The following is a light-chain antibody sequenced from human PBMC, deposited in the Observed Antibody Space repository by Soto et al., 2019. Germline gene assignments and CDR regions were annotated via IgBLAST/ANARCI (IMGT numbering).Light chain of an antibody. CDR2: GAS. Sequence: EIVMTQSPATLSVSPGERATLSCRASQSVSSNLAWYQQKPGQAPRLLIYGASTRATGIPARFSGSGSGTEFTLTIGSLLSEDFAVYYCQQRSNWPPITFGQGTRLEI. CDR1: QSVSSN. CDR3: QQRSNWPPIT. J-gene: IGKJ5*01. V-gene: IGKV3-15*01.